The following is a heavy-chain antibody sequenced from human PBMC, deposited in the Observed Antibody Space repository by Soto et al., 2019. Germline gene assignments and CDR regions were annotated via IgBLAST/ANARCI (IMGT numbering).Heavy chain of an antibody. CDR2: IYYSGST. CDR3: AVFWSGYYFFDY. CDR1: GGSISSGGYY. D-gene: IGHD3-3*01. J-gene: IGHJ4*02. V-gene: IGHV4-31*03. Sequence: QVQLQESGPGLVKPSQTLSLTCTVSGGSISSGGYYWSWIRQHPGKGLEWIGYIYYSGSTYYNPSLKCRVTISVDTSKNQFSLKLSSVTAADTAVYYCAVFWSGYYFFDYWGQGTLVTVSS.